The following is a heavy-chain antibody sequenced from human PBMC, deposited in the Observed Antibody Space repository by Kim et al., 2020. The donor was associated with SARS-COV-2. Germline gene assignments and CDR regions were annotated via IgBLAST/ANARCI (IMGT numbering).Heavy chain of an antibody. V-gene: IGHV3-43*02. CDR2: ISGDGGST. CDR1: GFTFDDYA. Sequence: GGSLRLSCAASGFTFDDYAMHWVRQAPGKGLEWVSLISGDGGSTYYADSVKGRFTISRDNSKNSLYLQMNSLRTEDTALYYCAKDIKTGSTSCPGGYWGQGTLVTVSS. J-gene: IGHJ4*02. CDR3: AKDIKTGSTSCPGGY. D-gene: IGHD2-2*01.